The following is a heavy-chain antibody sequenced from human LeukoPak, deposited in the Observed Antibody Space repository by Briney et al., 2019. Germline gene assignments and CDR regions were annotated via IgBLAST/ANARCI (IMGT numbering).Heavy chain of an antibody. CDR2: IYYTGST. V-gene: IGHV4-30-4*08. J-gene: IGHJ4*02. Sequence: SETLSLTCTVSGGSTRSGNYYRSWIRQPPGKGLEWIGYIYYTGSTYYNPSLRSRVTISVDTSNNQFSLKLSSVTAADTAVYYCARQRRTGDLGWGQGTLVTVSS. CDR3: ARQRRTGDLG. D-gene: IGHD7-27*01. CDR1: GGSTRSGNYY.